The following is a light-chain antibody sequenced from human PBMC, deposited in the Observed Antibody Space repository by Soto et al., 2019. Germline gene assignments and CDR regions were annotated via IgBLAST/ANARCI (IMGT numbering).Light chain of an antibody. CDR2: SNN. CDR1: SSNIGSNT. CDR3: AAWDDSLNGPV. V-gene: IGLV1-44*01. J-gene: IGLJ1*01. Sequence: QSVLTQPPSASGTPGQRVTISCSGSSSNIGSNTVNWYQQLPGTAPKLLIYSNNQRPSGVTARFSGSKSGTSASLAISGRQSEDEDDYYCAAWDDSLNGPVFGTGTKVTVL.